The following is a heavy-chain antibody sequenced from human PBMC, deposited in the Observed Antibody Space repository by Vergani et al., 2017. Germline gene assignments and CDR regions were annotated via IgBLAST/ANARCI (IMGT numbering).Heavy chain of an antibody. CDR3: AKANPRNSGYDYLYYYHAMDV. V-gene: IGHV3-23*01. D-gene: IGHD5-12*01. CDR2: ISGSGGST. J-gene: IGHJ6*02. CDR1: GFTFNHYA. Sequence: EVQLLESGGDLVQPGGSLRLSCAASGFTFNHYAMNWVRQAPGKGLEWVSGISGSGGSTYYAGSVKGRLTISRDSSKNTLYLQMNSLSAGDTAVYYCAKANPRNSGYDYLYYYHAMDVWGQGPTVTVSS.